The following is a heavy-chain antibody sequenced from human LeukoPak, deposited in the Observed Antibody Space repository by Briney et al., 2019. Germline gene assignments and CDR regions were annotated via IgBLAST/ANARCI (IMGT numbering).Heavy chain of an antibody. D-gene: IGHD3-22*01. CDR2: IRSKAYGGTA. V-gene: IGHV3-49*04. CDR1: GFTFGDYA. J-gene: IGHJ2*01. Sequence: GGSLKLSCTASGFTFGDYAMSWVRQAPGKGLEWVGFIRSKAYGGTAEYAASVKGRFTISRDDSKSIAYLQMNSLKTEDTAVYYCTRTPRYYDSSGYYSLDYWYFDLWGRGTLVTVSS. CDR3: TRTPRYYDSSGYYSLDYWYFDL.